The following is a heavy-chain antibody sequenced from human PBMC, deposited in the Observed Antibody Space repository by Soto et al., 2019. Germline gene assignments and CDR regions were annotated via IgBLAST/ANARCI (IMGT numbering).Heavy chain of an antibody. J-gene: IGHJ4*02. CDR1: GFTFSSYG. V-gene: IGHV3-33*01. D-gene: IGHD6-6*01. CDR3: ARYSSSWDY. Sequence: QVQLVESGGGVVQPGKSLRLSCAASGFTFSSYGMHWVRQAPGKGLDWVAVIWHDGTKKYYADSVKGRLNISRDNSKNTLNLQMNSLRAEDTAVYYCARYSSSWDYWGQGTLVTVSS. CDR2: IWHDGTKK.